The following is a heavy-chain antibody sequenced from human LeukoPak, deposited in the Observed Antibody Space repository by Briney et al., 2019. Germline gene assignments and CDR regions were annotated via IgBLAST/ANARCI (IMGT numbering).Heavy chain of an antibody. CDR3: AKEKDLDY. D-gene: IGHD2-15*01. CDR2: ISYDGSNK. V-gene: IGHV3-30*18. CDR1: GFTLSSYG. Sequence: GGSLGLSCAASGFTLSSYGMHWVRQAPGKGLEWVAVISYDGSNKYYADSVKGRFTISRDNSKNTLYLQMNSLRAEDTAVYYCAKEKDLDYWGQGTLVTVSS. J-gene: IGHJ4*02.